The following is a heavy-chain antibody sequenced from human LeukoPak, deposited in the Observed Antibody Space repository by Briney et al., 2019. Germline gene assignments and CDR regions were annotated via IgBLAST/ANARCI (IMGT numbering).Heavy chain of an antibody. D-gene: IGHD6-19*01. CDR2: ISSDGSRV. Sequence: PGGSLTLSCAASGFTFSDYWMHWVRQAPGKGLVWVSRISSDGSRVTYADSVKGRFTISRDNAKNTLYLQMNSLRAEDTAVYYCARARGSGWYFYGVYYFDYWGQGTLVTVSS. V-gene: IGHV3-74*01. J-gene: IGHJ4*02. CDR1: GFTFSDYW. CDR3: ARARGSGWYFYGVYYFDY.